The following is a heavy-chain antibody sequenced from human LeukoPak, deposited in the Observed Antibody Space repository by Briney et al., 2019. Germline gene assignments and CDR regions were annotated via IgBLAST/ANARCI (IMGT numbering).Heavy chain of an antibody. V-gene: IGHV4-30-2*01. CDR3: ARGSGTVTTD. J-gene: IGHJ4*02. CDR2: IYHSGSA. CDR1: GASIGSGGYL. D-gene: IGHD4-17*01. Sequence: SQTLSLTCAVSGASIGSGGYLWTWIRQPPGKGLEWIGYIYHSGSAYYDPSLKSRVTMSVDKSKNQFSLSLTSVTAADTAVYYCARGSGTVTTDWGQGTLVIVSS.